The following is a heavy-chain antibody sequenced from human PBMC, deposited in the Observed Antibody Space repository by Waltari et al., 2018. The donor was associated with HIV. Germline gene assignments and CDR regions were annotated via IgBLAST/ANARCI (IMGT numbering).Heavy chain of an antibody. CDR2: INPSGGST. D-gene: IGHD3-3*01. J-gene: IGHJ4*02. CDR1: GYTFTSYY. Sequence: QVQLVQSGAEVKKPGASVKVSCKASGYTFTSYYMHWVRQAPGQGLEWMGIINPSGGSTSAAQKFQGRVTMTRDTYTSTVYMELSSLRYEDTAVYYCARGDYDFVSGPNKSLDYWGQGTLVTVSS. V-gene: IGHV1-46*03. CDR3: ARGDYDFVSGPNKSLDY.